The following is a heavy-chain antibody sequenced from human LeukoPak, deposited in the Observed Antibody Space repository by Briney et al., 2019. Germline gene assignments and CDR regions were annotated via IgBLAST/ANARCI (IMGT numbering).Heavy chain of an antibody. CDR3: AMLLGSRGGFDY. V-gene: IGHV5-51*01. J-gene: IGHJ4*02. CDR1: GYTFTNYW. D-gene: IGHD3-10*01. CDR2: IYPGDSDT. Sequence: GESLKISCKGSGYTFTNYWIGWVRQMPGKGLEWMGIIYPGDSDTRYSPSFQGQVTISADKSISTAYLQWRSLKASNSAMYYCAMLLGSRGGFDYWGQGTLVTVSS.